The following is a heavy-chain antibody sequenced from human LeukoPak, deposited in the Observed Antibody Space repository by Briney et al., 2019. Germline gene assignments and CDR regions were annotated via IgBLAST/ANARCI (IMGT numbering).Heavy chain of an antibody. D-gene: IGHD5-18*01. Sequence: GESLKISCKASGYTFTSYYIGWVRQIPGKGLEWMANIYPGDSDITYSPSFQGQVSISADKSTSTAYLQWSSLKASDTAIYYCARLGAPMKAMAQFDYWGQGTLVTVSS. CDR1: GYTFTSYY. J-gene: IGHJ4*02. CDR3: ARLGAPMKAMAQFDY. V-gene: IGHV5-51*01. CDR2: IYPGDSDI.